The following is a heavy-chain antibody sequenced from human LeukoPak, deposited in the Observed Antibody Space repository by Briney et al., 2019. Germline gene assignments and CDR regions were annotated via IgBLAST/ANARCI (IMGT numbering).Heavy chain of an antibody. D-gene: IGHD5-18*01. Sequence: SETLSLTCTVSGGSIRSSSYYWGWIRQPPGKGLEWIGSIYYSGSTYYNPSLKSRVTISVDTSKNQFSLKLSSVTAADTAVYYCARGGRGYSYGYVWGRNLDYWGQGTLVTVSS. V-gene: IGHV4-39*07. CDR2: IYYSGST. CDR3: ARGGRGYSYGYVWGRNLDY. J-gene: IGHJ4*02. CDR1: GGSIRSSSYY.